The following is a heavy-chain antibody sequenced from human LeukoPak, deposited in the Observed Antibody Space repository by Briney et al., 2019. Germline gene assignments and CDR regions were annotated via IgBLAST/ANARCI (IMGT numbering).Heavy chain of an antibody. Sequence: SETLSLTCTVSGGSISSSDYYWGWIRQPPGKGLEWIGSIYYGGSTYYNPSLKSRVTISVDTSKNQFSLKLSSVTAADTAVYYCARDRNYDFWSGYIGVGLYYYGMDVWGQGTTVTVSS. J-gene: IGHJ6*02. V-gene: IGHV4-39*07. CDR3: ARDRNYDFWSGYIGVGLYYYGMDV. D-gene: IGHD3-3*01. CDR2: IYYGGST. CDR1: GGSISSSDYY.